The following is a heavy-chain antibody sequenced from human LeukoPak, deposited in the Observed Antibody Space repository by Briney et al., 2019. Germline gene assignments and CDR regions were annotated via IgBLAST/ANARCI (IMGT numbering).Heavy chain of an antibody. CDR2: IYHSGST. D-gene: IGHD1-26*01. J-gene: IGHJ4*02. V-gene: IGHV4-38-2*02. CDR3: ARAIEVGAMTPFDY. CDR1: GYSISSDYY. Sequence: SETLSLTCTVSGYSISSDYYWGWVRQPPGKGLEWIGSIYHSGSTYYNPSLKSRVTISVDTSKNQFSLKLTSVTAADTAVYYCARAIEVGAMTPFDYWGQGTLVTVSS.